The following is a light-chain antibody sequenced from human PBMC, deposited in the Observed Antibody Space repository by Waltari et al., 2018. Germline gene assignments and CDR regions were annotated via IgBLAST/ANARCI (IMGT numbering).Light chain of an antibody. CDR2: HAS. J-gene: IGKJ4*01. V-gene: IGKV3-11*01. Sequence: EIVLTQSPATLSLSPGDRATLSCRASQNVGGYLAWFQQKPGQAPRLLIYHASNRATGLPARFSGSGSGTDFTLTISNLEPEDFAIYYCQQRSSWPLTFGGGTKVEI. CDR3: QQRSSWPLT. CDR1: QNVGGY.